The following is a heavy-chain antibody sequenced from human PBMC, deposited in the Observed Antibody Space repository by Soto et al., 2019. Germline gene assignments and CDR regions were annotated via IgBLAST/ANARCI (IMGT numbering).Heavy chain of an antibody. CDR3: VKDPTDYVDNY. V-gene: IGHV3-23*01. Sequence: EVQLLESGGGLVQPGGSLRLSCAASGFSFSNYAMNWVRQAPGKVLELVSFISGSRNDGITKYVDSVKGRFTISRDNSTNTLYLQMSSLRAEDKAVYYCVKDPTDYVDNYWGQGTLVTVSS. D-gene: IGHD4-17*01. CDR1: GFSFSNYA. J-gene: IGHJ4*02. CDR2: ISGSRNDGIT.